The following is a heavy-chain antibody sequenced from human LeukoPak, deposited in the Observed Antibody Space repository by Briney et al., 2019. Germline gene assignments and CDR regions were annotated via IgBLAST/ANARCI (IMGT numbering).Heavy chain of an antibody. CDR3: ARDLRAYG. CDR1: GFTFSSYA. Sequence: GGSLRLSCAASGFTFSSYAMHWVRQAPGKGLEWVAVISYDGSNKYYADSVKGRFTISRDNSKNTLYLQMNSLRAEDTAVYFCARDLRAYGGGGGPLVTVSS. V-gene: IGHV3-30-3*01. J-gene: IGHJ4*02. CDR2: ISYDGSNK. D-gene: IGHD4-17*01.